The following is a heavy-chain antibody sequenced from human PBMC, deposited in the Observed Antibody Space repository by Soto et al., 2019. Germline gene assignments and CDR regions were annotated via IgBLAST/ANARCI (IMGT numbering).Heavy chain of an antibody. V-gene: IGHV3-9*01. Sequence: EGQLVESGGGFVQPGRSLRLSCAGSGFIFDDFALHWVRQAPGKGLEWVSGISWYSDSIGYADAVKGRFTISRDNAKNSLYLQMNSLRVEDTALYYCTKVGGLYDFWSGPLHFDLWGQGTLVTVSS. CDR1: GFIFDDFA. J-gene: IGHJ4*02. CDR2: ISWYSDSI. CDR3: TKVGGLYDFWSGPLHFDL. D-gene: IGHD3-3*01.